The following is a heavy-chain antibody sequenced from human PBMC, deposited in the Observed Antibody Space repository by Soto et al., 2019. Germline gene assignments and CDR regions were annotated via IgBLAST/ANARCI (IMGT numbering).Heavy chain of an antibody. CDR2: INPNNGGT. V-gene: IGHV1-2*02. CDR1: GYTFSDYY. J-gene: IGHJ4*02. CDR3: TRGLLPTKIRLDLPGY. Sequence: QVQLVQSGAEVKKPGASVKVSCKTSGYTFSDYYMHWVRQAPGQGLEWMGWINPNNGGTRYARKFQGRVTMTRDTPGSTAYMELGRLKSDDTAVYYCTRGLLPTKIRLDLPGYWGQGTLVTVSS. D-gene: IGHD3-10*01.